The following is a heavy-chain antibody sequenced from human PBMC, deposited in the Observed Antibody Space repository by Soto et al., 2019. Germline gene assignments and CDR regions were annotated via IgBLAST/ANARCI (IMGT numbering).Heavy chain of an antibody. CDR1: GYTFSSYG. CDR2: ISDYNGNT. D-gene: IGHD3-10*01. Sequence: QVQLVQSGAEVKRAGASVKVSCKASGYTFSSYGLSWVRQAPGQGLEWMGWISDYNGNTHYAQKFQGRVMKTADTSRRTAYMELRSLSSDDTAVYFCAREGYYSGSGTYSPPRYYGMDVWGQGTTVTVSS. CDR3: AREGYYSGSGTYSPPRYYGMDV. V-gene: IGHV1-18*01. J-gene: IGHJ6*02.